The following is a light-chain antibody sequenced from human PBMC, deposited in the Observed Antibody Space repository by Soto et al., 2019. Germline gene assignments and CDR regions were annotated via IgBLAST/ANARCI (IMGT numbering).Light chain of an antibody. CDR1: SCNIGNNY. CDR3: GTWDSSRSVLWV. Sequence: QSVLTQPPSVSAAPGQKVTISCSGSSCNIGNNYVSWYQQLPGTAPKLLIYDNNKRPSGIPDRFSGSKSGTSATLGITGLQTGDEADYDCGTWDSSRSVLWVFGGGTKLTVL. V-gene: IGLV1-51*01. J-gene: IGLJ3*02. CDR2: DNN.